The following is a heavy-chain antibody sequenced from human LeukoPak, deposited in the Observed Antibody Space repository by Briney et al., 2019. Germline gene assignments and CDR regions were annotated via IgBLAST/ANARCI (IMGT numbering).Heavy chain of an antibody. CDR3: AKHGFSSGWPQVPSDH. Sequence: GALRLSCTASRFTFSCYALSWVRQAPGKGLEWVSAISGSGDHTYYADSVKGRFTISRDNSKNTLYLQMISLRAEDTAVYYCAKHGFSSGWPQVPSDHWGQGTLVTVSS. V-gene: IGHV3-23*01. CDR1: RFTFSCYA. CDR2: ISGSGDHT. D-gene: IGHD6-19*01. J-gene: IGHJ4*02.